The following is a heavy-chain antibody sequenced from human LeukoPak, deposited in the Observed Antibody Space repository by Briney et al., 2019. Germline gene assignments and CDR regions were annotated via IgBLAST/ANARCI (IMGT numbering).Heavy chain of an antibody. D-gene: IGHD3-9*01. CDR1: GYTFSSYS. Sequence: GGSLRLYCAASGYTFSSYSMNWVRQAPGKGLEWVSSSSSSSSYIYYADSVKGRFTISRDNAKNSLYLQMNSLRAEDTAVYYCATVPRGDILTGYYIAGPSVDYWGQGTLVTVSS. CDR2: SSSSSSYI. V-gene: IGHV3-21*01. CDR3: ATVPRGDILTGYYIAGPSVDY. J-gene: IGHJ4*02.